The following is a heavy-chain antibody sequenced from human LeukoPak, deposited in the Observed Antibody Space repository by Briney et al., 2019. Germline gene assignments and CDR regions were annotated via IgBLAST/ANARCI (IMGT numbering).Heavy chain of an antibody. Sequence: QPGGSLRLSCAASGFTFSSYEMNWVRQAPGKGLEWVSYISSGGSTIYYADSVKGRFTISRDNAKNSLYLQMNSLRAEDTAVYYCASSYCSGGSCYAFDYWGQGTLVTVSS. V-gene: IGHV3-48*03. J-gene: IGHJ4*02. D-gene: IGHD2-15*01. CDR2: ISSGGSTI. CDR1: GFTFSSYE. CDR3: ASSYCSGGSCYAFDY.